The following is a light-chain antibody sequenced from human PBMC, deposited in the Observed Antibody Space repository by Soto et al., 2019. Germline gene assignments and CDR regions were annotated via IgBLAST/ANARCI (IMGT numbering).Light chain of an antibody. CDR2: KAS. V-gene: IGKV1-5*03. CDR3: QQYNSLWT. CDR1: QSISSW. J-gene: IGKJ1*01. Sequence: IQMTQSPSTLSASVGDRVTITCRASQSISSWLAWYQQKPGKAPKLLIYKASSLESGVPSRFSGSGSGTEFTLTISRLQPDDFATYYRQQYNSLWTFGQGTKVEIK.